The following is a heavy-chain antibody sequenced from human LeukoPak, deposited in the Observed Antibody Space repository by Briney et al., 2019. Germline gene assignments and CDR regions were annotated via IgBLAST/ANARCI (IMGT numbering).Heavy chain of an antibody. V-gene: IGHV3-23*01. J-gene: IGHJ4*02. Sequence: GGSLRLSCAASGFTFSSYAMSWVRQAPGKGLEWVSAISGSGGSTYYADSVKGRFTISRDNSKNTLYLQMNSLRAEDTAVYYCAKVGGETYYDFWSGYSFDYCGQGTLVTVSS. CDR2: ISGSGGST. CDR1: GFTFSSYA. CDR3: AKVGGETYYDFWSGYSFDY. D-gene: IGHD3-3*01.